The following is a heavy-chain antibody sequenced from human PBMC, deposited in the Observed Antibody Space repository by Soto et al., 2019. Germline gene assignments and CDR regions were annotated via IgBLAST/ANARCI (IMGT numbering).Heavy chain of an antibody. D-gene: IGHD6-13*01. V-gene: IGHV1-18*01. J-gene: IGHJ4*02. CDR1: GYTFTSYG. Sequence: QVQLVQSGAEVKKPGASVKVSCKAYGYTFTSYGIRWVRQAPGQGLEWMRWISAYNGNTNYEQKLQGRVTMTTDTSTSTAYMELRSLRSDDTVVYYCARDGATAGPFDYWGQGTLVTVSS. CDR2: ISAYNGNT. CDR3: ARDGATAGPFDY.